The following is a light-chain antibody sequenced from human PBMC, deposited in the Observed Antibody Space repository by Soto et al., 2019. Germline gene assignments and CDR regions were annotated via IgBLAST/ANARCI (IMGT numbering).Light chain of an antibody. CDR3: SSYTSSSTRV. Sequence: QSALTQPASVSGSPGQSITISCTGTSSDVGGYNYVSWYQQHPGKAPKLMIYEVSNRPSGVSNRFSGSKSGNTASLTSSGLQAEYEADYYCSSYTSSSTRVFGGGTKLTVL. V-gene: IGLV2-14*01. CDR1: SSDVGGYNY. J-gene: IGLJ3*02. CDR2: EVS.